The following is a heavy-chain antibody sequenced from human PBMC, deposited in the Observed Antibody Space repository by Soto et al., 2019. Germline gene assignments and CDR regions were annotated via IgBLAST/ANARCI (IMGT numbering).Heavy chain of an antibody. CDR1: GYTFTSYY. Sequence: AASVKVSCKASGYTFTSYYMHWVRQAPGQGLEWMGIINPSGGSTSYAQKFQGRVTMTRDTSTSTVYMELSSLRSEDTAVYYCARAGLTIFGYYYYGMDVWGQGTTVTVSS. D-gene: IGHD3-3*01. J-gene: IGHJ6*02. CDR3: ARAGLTIFGYYYYGMDV. CDR2: INPSGGST. V-gene: IGHV1-46*01.